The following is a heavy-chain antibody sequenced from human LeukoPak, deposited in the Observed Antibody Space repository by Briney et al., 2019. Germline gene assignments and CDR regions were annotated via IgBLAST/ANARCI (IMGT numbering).Heavy chain of an antibody. CDR2: ISSSGSTI. CDR3: AREHQREVAVADPEFDY. Sequence: PGGSLRLSCAASGFTFSSYEMNWVRQAPGKGLEWVSYISSSGSTIYYADSVKGRFTISRDNAKNSLYLQMNSLRAEDTAVYYCAREHQREVAVADPEFDYWGQGTLVTVSP. J-gene: IGHJ4*02. V-gene: IGHV3-48*03. CDR1: GFTFSSYE. D-gene: IGHD6-19*01.